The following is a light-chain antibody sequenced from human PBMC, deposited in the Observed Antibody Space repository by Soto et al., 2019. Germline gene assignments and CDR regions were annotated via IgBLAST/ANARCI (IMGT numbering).Light chain of an antibody. CDR3: QQYKNGWT. CDR2: GAS. J-gene: IGKJ1*01. CDR1: QSLGGS. Sequence: IVMTQSPATLSVSPGARGPLSCRASQSLGGSLAWYQQKPGQAPRLLIYGASTRVTGIPARFSGSGSGTEFTLTISSLQSEDFAVYYCQQYKNGWTFGQGTKVDI. V-gene: IGKV3-15*01.